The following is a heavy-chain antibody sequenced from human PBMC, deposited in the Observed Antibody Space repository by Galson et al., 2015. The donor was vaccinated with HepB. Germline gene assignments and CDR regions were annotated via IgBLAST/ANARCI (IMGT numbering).Heavy chain of an antibody. D-gene: IGHD6-13*01. J-gene: IGHJ4*02. Sequence: SVKVSCKASGYTFTSYAMHWVRQAPGQRLEWMGWINAGNGNTKYSQKFQGRVTITRDTSASTAYMELSSLRSEDTAVYYCARERPGIAAAGIHYWGQGTLVTVSS. CDR1: GYTFTSYA. CDR3: ARERPGIAAAGIHY. V-gene: IGHV1-3*01. CDR2: INAGNGNT.